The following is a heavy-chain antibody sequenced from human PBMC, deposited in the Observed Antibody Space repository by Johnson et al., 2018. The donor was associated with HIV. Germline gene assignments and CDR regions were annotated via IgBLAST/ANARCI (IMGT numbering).Heavy chain of an antibody. J-gene: IGHJ3*02. D-gene: IGHD3-22*01. Sequence: VQLVESGGGVVQPGGSLRLSCAASGFTFSSYGMHWVRQAPGKGLEWVAFIRYDGSNKYYADSVKGRFTISRDNSKNTLYLQMNSLRAEDTAVYYCAKDLRAYYYDSSGISQDAFDIWGQGTMVTVSS. CDR1: GFTFSSYG. CDR2: IRYDGSNK. CDR3: AKDLRAYYYDSSGISQDAFDI. V-gene: IGHV3-30*02.